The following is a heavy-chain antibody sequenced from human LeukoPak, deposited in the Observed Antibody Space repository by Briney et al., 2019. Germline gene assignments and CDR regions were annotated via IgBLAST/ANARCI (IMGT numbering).Heavy chain of an antibody. CDR3: ARVWMDSSGYRDAFDI. D-gene: IGHD3-22*01. Sequence: PSETLSLTCTVSGGSISSYYWSWIRQPPGKGLEWIGYIFYTGSTNYNPSLKSRVTISVDTSKNQFSLKLSSVTAADTAVYYCARVWMDSSGYRDAFDIWGQGTMVTVSS. V-gene: IGHV4-59*01. CDR2: IFYTGST. J-gene: IGHJ3*02. CDR1: GGSISSYY.